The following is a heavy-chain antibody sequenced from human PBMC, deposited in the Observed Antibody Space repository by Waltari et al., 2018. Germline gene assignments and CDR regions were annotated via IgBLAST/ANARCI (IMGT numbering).Heavy chain of an antibody. Sequence: EVQLVESGGGLVKPGGSLRLSCAASGFTLSTYSMNWVRQAPGKGLEWVSSISSRSYIYYVDSVKGRFTISRDNAKNSLYLQMNSLGAEDTAVYYCGRDVYGDYVGGGGGAFDIWGQGTMVTVSS. J-gene: IGHJ3*02. V-gene: IGHV3-21*01. CDR2: ISSRSYI. CDR3: GRDVYGDYVGGGGGAFDI. D-gene: IGHD4-17*01. CDR1: GFTLSTYS.